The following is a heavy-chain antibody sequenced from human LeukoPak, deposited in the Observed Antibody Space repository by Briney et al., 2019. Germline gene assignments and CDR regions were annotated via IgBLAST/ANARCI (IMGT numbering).Heavy chain of an antibody. CDR2: ISGSGGST. Sequence: PGGPLRLSCAASGFTFSSYTMSWVRQAPGKGLEWVSGISGSGGSTYYADSVKGRFTISRDNSKNTLYLQMNSLRAEDTAVYYCAKQGSTAIRGYFDYWGQGTLVTVSS. CDR1: GFTFSSYT. J-gene: IGHJ4*02. CDR3: AKQGSTAIRGYFDY. V-gene: IGHV3-23*01. D-gene: IGHD2-2*02.